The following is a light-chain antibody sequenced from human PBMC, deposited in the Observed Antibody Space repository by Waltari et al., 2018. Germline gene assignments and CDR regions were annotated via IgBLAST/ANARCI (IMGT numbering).Light chain of an antibody. CDR1: SNDIGNSNH. J-gene: IGLJ2*01. Sequence: QPALTQPASVSGSPGQSITISCTGSSNDIGNSNHVCWYQQHPGNAPRRIISEVTERPSGVSDRFAGSESGNTASLTISGLKAEDEADYYCLSYTTRISFVFGGGTKLSVL. CDR3: LSYTTRISFV. CDR2: EVT. V-gene: IGLV2-23*02.